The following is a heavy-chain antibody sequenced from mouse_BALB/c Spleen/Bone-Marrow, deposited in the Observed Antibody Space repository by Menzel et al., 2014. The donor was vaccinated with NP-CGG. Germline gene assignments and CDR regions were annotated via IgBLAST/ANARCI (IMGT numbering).Heavy chain of an antibody. CDR2: INPSNGGT. CDR3: TRSRRDYAMDY. D-gene: IGHD1-1*01. Sequence: LVESGAELVKPGASVKLSCKASGYTFTSYYMYWVKQRPGQGLEWIGEINPSNGGTNFNEKSKSKATLTVDKSSRTAYMQLSSLTSEDSAVYYCTRSRRDYAMDYWGQGTSVTVSS. V-gene: IGHV1S81*02. J-gene: IGHJ4*01. CDR1: GYTFTSYY.